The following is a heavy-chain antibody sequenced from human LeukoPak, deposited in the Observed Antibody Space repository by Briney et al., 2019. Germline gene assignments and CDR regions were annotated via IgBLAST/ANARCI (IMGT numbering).Heavy chain of an antibody. CDR3: VTDYGGSSGAFDI. Sequence: GESLRLSCTGSGFTLSSYAMNWVRRAPGQGLEWFSSISSSSSDIYYTDSVKGRFTISRDNAKNSLYLQMNSLRAEDTAVYYCVTDYGGSSGAFDIWGQGTMVTVSS. J-gene: IGHJ3*02. CDR1: GFTLSSYA. D-gene: IGHD4-23*01. CDR2: ISSSSSDI. V-gene: IGHV3-21*01.